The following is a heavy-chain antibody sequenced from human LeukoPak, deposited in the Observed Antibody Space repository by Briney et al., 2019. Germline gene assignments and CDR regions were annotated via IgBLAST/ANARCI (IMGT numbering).Heavy chain of an antibody. Sequence: TSETLSLTCSVSGASISYYYWSWIRQPPGKGLGWIGYIHYSGSTNYNPSLKSRVTISVDTSKKQFSLKLRSVTAADTAVYYCARGGDSSGYWSYYFDYWGQGTLVTVSS. J-gene: IGHJ4*02. CDR1: GASISYYY. D-gene: IGHD3-22*01. CDR3: ARGGDSSGYWSYYFDY. CDR2: IHYSGST. V-gene: IGHV4-59*01.